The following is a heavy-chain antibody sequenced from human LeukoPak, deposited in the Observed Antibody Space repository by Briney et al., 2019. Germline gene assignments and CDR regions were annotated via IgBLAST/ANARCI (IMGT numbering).Heavy chain of an antibody. Sequence: GGSLRLSCGASGFTFSSYGMSWVRQAPGKGLEWVSAISGSGGSTYYADSVKGRFTISRDNSKNTLYLQINSLRAEDTAVYYCAKQSRYCTNGVCNYYYYMDVWGKGTTVTVSS. J-gene: IGHJ6*03. CDR1: GFTFSSYG. CDR3: AKQSRYCTNGVCNYYYYMDV. CDR2: ISGSGGST. D-gene: IGHD2-8*01. V-gene: IGHV3-23*01.